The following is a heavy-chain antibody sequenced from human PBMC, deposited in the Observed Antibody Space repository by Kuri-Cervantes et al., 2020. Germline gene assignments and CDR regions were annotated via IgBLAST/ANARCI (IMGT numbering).Heavy chain of an antibody. D-gene: IGHD1-26*01. V-gene: IGHV3-23*01. J-gene: IGHJ4*02. CDR1: GFTFSDYA. Sequence: GESLKISCEASGFTFSDYAMSWVRQAPGKGLEWVSTITASSRSTSYADSVKGRFTISRDNSENTLYLDMDSLRAEDTAVYYCARGQWELLLGDYWGQGALVTVSS. CDR3: ARGQWELLLGDY. CDR2: ITASSRST.